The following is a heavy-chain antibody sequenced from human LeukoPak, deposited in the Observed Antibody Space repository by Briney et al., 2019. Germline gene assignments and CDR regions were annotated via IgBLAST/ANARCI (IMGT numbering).Heavy chain of an antibody. CDR3: ARDRGITTARGVPSWFDP. J-gene: IGHJ5*02. Sequence: SETLSLTCTVSGVSVSSTNYYWTWIRQPAGKGLEWIGRIYTTGSPSYSPSLKSRATISVGTSTNQFSLKLTSVSAADTAVYYCARDRGITTARGVPSWFDPWGQGILVTVSS. CDR2: IYTTGSP. CDR1: GVSVSSTNYY. V-gene: IGHV4-61*02. D-gene: IGHD3-10*01.